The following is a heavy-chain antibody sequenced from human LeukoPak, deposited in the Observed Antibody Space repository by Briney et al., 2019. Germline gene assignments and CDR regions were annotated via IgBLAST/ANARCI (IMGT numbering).Heavy chain of an antibody. J-gene: IGHJ5*01. D-gene: IGHD3-22*01. CDR3: AKAVGHYYDTSGYNGLWFDS. CDR1: GYTFTSYD. CDR2: MNPNSGNT. Sequence: ASVKVSCKASGYTFTSYDINWVRQATGQGLEWMGWMNPNSGNTGYAQKFQGRVTITRNTSISTAYMELSSLRSEDTAVYYCAKAVGHYYDTSGYNGLWFDSWGQGTLVTVSS. V-gene: IGHV1-8*03.